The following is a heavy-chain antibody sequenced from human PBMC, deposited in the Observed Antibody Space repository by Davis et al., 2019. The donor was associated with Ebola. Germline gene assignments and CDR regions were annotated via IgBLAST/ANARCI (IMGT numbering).Heavy chain of an antibody. V-gene: IGHV4-59*01. D-gene: IGHD2-21*02. CDR1: GGSISSYY. J-gene: IGHJ6*02. Sequence: GSLRLSCTVSGGSISSYYWSWIRQPPGKGLEWIGYIYYSGSTNYNPSLKSRVTISVDTSKNQFSLKLSSVTAADTAVYYCARGGVTPPYYYYGMDVWGQGTTVTVSS. CDR3: ARGGVTPPYYYYGMDV. CDR2: IYYSGST.